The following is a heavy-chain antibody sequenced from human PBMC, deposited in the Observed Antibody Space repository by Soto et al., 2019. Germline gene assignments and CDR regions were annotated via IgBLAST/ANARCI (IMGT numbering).Heavy chain of an antibody. J-gene: IGHJ6*02. V-gene: IGHV4-59*01. Sequence: ASETLSLTCTVSGGSISSYYWSWIRRPPGKGLEWIGYIYNSGSTHSNPSLQSRVTISVDTSKNQFSLKLSSVTAADTGIYYCARARITMVREVIKYNMDVWGQGTTVTGSS. CDR2: IYNSGST. D-gene: IGHD3-10*01. CDR3: ARARITMVREVIKYNMDV. CDR1: GGSISSYY.